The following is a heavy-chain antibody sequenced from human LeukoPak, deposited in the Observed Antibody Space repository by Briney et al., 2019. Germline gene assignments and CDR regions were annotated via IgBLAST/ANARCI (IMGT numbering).Heavy chain of an antibody. CDR1: GASISGYY. D-gene: IGHD5-24*01. CDR2: IYYSGST. V-gene: IGHV4-59*01. Sequence: SETLSLTCTVSGASISGYYWSWIRQPPGKGLEWIGYIYYSGSTNYNPSLKSRVTISVDTSKNQFSLKLSSVTAADMAVYYCARGDGYNRYWGQGTLVTVSS. J-gene: IGHJ4*02. CDR3: ARGDGYNRY.